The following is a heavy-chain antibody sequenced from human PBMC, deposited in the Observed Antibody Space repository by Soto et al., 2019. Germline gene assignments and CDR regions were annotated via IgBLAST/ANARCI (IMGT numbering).Heavy chain of an antibody. V-gene: IGHV4-59*01. CDR1: GGSISSYY. Sequence: QVQLQESGPGLVKPSETLSLTCTVSGGSISSYYWSWIRQPPGKGLEWIGYIYYSGSTNYNPSLKSRVTISVDTSKNQFSLKLSSVTAADTAVYYCARSYDYIWGSGVGYWGQGTLVTVSS. CDR3: ARSYDYIWGSGVGY. J-gene: IGHJ4*02. CDR2: IYYSGST. D-gene: IGHD3-16*01.